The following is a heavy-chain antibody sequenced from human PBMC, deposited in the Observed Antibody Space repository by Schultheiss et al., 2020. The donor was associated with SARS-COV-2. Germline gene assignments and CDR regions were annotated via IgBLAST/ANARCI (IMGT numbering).Heavy chain of an antibody. CDR2: IYPGDSDT. CDR1: GYSFTSYW. CDR3: ARRKTVDGTAYYAMDL. V-gene: IGHV5-51*01. J-gene: IGHJ6*02. Sequence: GESLKISCKGSGYSFTSYWISWVRQMPGKGLEWMGIIYPGDSDTRYSPSFQGHVTISADTTITTAYLQWNSLKASDTAIYYCARRKTVDGTAYYAMDLWGQGTTVTVSS. D-gene: IGHD6-19*01.